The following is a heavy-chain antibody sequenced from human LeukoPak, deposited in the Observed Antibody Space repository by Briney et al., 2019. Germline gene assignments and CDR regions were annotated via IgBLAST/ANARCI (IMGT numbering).Heavy chain of an antibody. CDR3: ARGDILTGSSWFDP. Sequence: ASVKVSCKASGYTFTGYYMHWVRQAPGQGLEWMGWINPNNGGTNYAQKFQGRVTMTRDTSISTAYMELSRLRSDDTAVYYCARGDILTGSSWFDPWGQGTLVTVSS. D-gene: IGHD3-9*01. CDR1: GYTFTGYY. CDR2: INPNNGGT. J-gene: IGHJ5*02. V-gene: IGHV1-2*02.